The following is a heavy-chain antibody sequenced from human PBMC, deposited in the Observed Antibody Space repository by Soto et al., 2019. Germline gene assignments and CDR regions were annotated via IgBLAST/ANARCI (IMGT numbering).Heavy chain of an antibody. CDR2: IYYSGST. CDR3: ARVSWGTGYG. CDR1: GGSISSYY. V-gene: IGHV4-59*01. Sequence: SETLSLTCTVSGGSISSYYWSWIRQPPGKGLEWIGYIYYSGSTNYSPSLESRVTISVDASKNQFSLKLSSVTAADTAVYYCARVSWGTGYGWGQGTLVTVSS. J-gene: IGHJ4*02. D-gene: IGHD5-18*01.